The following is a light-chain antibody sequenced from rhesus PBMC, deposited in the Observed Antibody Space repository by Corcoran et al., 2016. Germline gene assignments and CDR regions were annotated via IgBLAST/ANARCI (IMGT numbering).Light chain of an antibody. J-gene: IGKJ2*01. V-gene: IGKV1S12*01. Sequence: DIQMTQSPSALSASVGDRVTISCRASQNIYSNLAWYQQKPGKAPKLLIYAASSLKTGIPSRFSGSGSGTDFNLTISSLQPEDSAAYYCQHYYDNPYSFGQGTKVEIK. CDR2: AAS. CDR1: QNIYSN. CDR3: QHYYDNPYS.